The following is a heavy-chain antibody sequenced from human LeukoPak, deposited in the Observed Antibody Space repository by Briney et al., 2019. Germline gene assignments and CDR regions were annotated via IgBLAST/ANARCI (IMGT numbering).Heavy chain of an antibody. CDR2: IYYSGST. CDR1: GGSISSYY. Sequence: PSETLSLTCTVSGGSISSYYWSWIRQPPGKELEWIGYIYYSGSTNYNPSLKSRVTISVDTSKNQFSLKLSSVTAADTAVYYCARSTTNYGDDYWGQGTLVTVSS. CDR3: ARSTTNYGDDY. J-gene: IGHJ4*02. V-gene: IGHV4-59*08. D-gene: IGHD4-17*01.